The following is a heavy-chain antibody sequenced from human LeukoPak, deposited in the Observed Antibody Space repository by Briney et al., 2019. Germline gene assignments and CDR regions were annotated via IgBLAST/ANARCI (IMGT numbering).Heavy chain of an antibody. V-gene: IGHV1-2*02. CDR2: VNPNNGDT. CDR1: GYTFTGYF. D-gene: IGHD5-18*01. CDR3: AYYSYAAAFDY. J-gene: IGHJ4*02. Sequence: ASVKVSCKASGYTFTGYFIHLVRQAPGQGLEWMGWVNPNNGDTNYAQKFQGRVTMTRDTSISTAFMDLSRLRSDDTAVYYCAYYSYAAAFDYWGQGTLVSVSS.